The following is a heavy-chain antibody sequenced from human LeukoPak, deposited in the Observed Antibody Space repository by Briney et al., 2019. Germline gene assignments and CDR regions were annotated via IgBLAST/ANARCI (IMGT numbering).Heavy chain of an antibody. Sequence: GGSLRLSCAASGFTFSSYAMSWVRQAPGKGLEWVSAISGSGGSTYYADSVKGRFTISRDNSKNTLYLQMNSLRAEDTAVYYCARSLDSSDSVNWGQGTLVTVSS. J-gene: IGHJ4*02. CDR1: GFTFSSYA. D-gene: IGHD3-22*01. CDR3: ARSLDSSDSVN. V-gene: IGHV3-23*01. CDR2: ISGSGGST.